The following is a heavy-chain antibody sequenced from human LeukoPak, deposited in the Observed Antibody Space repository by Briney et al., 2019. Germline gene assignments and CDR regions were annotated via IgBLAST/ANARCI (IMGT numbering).Heavy chain of an antibody. D-gene: IGHD6-13*01. V-gene: IGHV4-30-2*01. J-gene: IGHJ4*02. CDR2: IYHSGST. CDR3: VRATGYSSSWTIDY. Sequence: SETLSLTCTVSGGSISSGGYYWSWIRQPPGKGLEWIGYIYHSGSTYYNPSLKSRVTISVDRSKNQFSLKLSSVTAADTAVYYCVRATGYSSSWTIDYWGQGTLVTVSS. CDR1: GGSISSGGYY.